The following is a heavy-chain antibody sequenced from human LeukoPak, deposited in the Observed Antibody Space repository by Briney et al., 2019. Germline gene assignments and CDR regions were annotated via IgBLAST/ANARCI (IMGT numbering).Heavy chain of an antibody. Sequence: ASVKVSCKASGYTFTGYYMHWVRQAPGQGLEWMGWINPNSGGTNYAQKFQGWVTMTRDTSISTAYMELSRLRSDDTAVYYCARDLGSSGWYEPYYYYGMDVWDQGTTVTVSS. D-gene: IGHD6-19*01. CDR3: ARDLGSSGWYEPYYYYGMDV. V-gene: IGHV1-2*04. CDR1: GYTFTGYY. CDR2: INPNSGGT. J-gene: IGHJ6*02.